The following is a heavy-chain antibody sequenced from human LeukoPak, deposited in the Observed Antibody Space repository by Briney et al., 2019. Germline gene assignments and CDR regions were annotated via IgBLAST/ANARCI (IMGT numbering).Heavy chain of an antibody. D-gene: IGHD5-24*01. Sequence: GESLKISCKGTGYTITSYWIGWVRQMPGKGLEWMGIIYPGDSVTRYSPSFQGQVTISADKSISTAYLQWSSLKASDTAMYYCAGRGDGYNLIFDYWGRGTLVTVSS. CDR2: IYPGDSVT. V-gene: IGHV5-51*01. CDR1: GYTITSYW. J-gene: IGHJ4*02. CDR3: AGRGDGYNLIFDY.